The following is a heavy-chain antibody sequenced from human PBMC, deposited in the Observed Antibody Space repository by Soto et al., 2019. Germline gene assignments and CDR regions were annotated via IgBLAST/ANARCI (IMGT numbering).Heavy chain of an antibody. D-gene: IGHD6-13*01. J-gene: IGHJ6*02. CDR2: IIPILGIA. V-gene: IGHV1-69*02. CDR3: ASQLAAAGYYYYYGMDV. CDR1: GGTFSSYT. Sequence: QVQLVQSGAEVKKPGSSVKVSCKASGGTFSSYTISWVRQAPGQGLEWMGRIIPILGIANYAQKFQGRVTITADKSPSTAYMELSSLRSEDTAVYYCASQLAAAGYYYYYGMDVWGQGTTVTVSS.